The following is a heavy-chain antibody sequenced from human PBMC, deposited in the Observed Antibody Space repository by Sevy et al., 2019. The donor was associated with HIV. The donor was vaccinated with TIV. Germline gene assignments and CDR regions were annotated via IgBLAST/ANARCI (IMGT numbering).Heavy chain of an antibody. CDR3: AKSNTRSFDY. J-gene: IGHJ4*02. CDR2: IKQYESEK. CDR1: GFSFSTYW. D-gene: IGHD4-4*01. V-gene: IGHV3-7*01. Sequence: GGSLRLSCAASGFSFSTYWMHWVRQAPGKGLEWVANIKQYESEKSYVASVKGRFTISRDNAKNSVYLEMNSLRPEDTAIYYCAKSNTRSFDYWGQGTLVTVSS.